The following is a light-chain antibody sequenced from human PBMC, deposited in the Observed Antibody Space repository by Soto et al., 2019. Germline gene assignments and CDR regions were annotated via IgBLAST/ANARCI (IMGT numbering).Light chain of an antibody. V-gene: IGLV2-14*01. J-gene: IGLJ2*01. CDR1: SSDVGGYNY. CDR3: SSYASSSTLVV. Sequence: QSALTQPASVSGSPGQSITISCTGTSSDVGGYNYVSWYQQHPGKAPKLMIYDVSNRPSGVSNRFSGSKSGNTASLTISGLQAEDEAEDYCSSYASSSTLVVFGGGTQLTVL. CDR2: DVS.